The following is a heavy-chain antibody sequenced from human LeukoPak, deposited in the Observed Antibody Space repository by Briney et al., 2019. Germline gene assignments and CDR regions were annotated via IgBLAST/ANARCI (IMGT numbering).Heavy chain of an antibody. J-gene: IGHJ4*02. CDR1: GFTFSSYA. D-gene: IGHD3-9*01. V-gene: IGHV3-23*01. CDR2: ISGSGGST. CDR3: ATLPNYDILTGYSSGY. Sequence: PGGSLRLSCAASGFTFSSYAMSWVRQAPGKGLEWVSPISGSGGSTYYADSVKGRFTISRDNSKNTLYLQMNSPRAEDTAVYYCATLPNYDILTGYSSGYWGQGTLVTVSS.